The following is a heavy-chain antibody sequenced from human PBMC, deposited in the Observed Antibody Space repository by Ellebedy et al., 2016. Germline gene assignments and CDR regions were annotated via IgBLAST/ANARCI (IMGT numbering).Heavy chain of an antibody. CDR2: IYYSGST. Sequence: SETLSLXXTVSGGSISSGGYYWSWIRQHPGKGLEWIGDIYYSGSTYYNPSLKSRVTISVDTSKNQFSLKLSSVTAADTAVYYCARGLLGMDVWGQGTTVTVSS. J-gene: IGHJ6*02. CDR1: GGSISSGGYY. CDR3: ARGLLGMDV. V-gene: IGHV4-31*03.